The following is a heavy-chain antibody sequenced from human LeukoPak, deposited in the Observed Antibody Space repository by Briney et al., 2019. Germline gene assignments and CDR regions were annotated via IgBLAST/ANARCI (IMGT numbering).Heavy chain of an antibody. D-gene: IGHD3-22*01. CDR1: GFTFSSYA. CDR2: ISGSGGST. V-gene: IGHV3-23*01. CDR3: AKVSYYDSSGYSDY. Sequence: GGSLRLSCAASGFTFSSYAMSWVRQAPGKGLEWVSAISGSGGSTYYADSVKGRFTISRDNSRNTLYLQMNSLRAEDTAVYYCAKVSYYDSSGYSDYWGQGTLVTVSS. J-gene: IGHJ4*02.